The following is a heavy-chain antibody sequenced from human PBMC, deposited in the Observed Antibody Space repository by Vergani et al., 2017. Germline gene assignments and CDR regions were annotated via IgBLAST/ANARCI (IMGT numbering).Heavy chain of an antibody. V-gene: IGHV3-30-3*01. CDR1: GFTFSSYA. Sequence: QVQLVESGGGVVQPGRSLRLSCAASGFTFSSYAMHWVRQAPGKGLEWVAVISYDGSNKYYADSVKGRFTISRDNSKNTLYLQMNSLRAEDTAVYYCARVGADYDSSGYYYVYAFDIWGQGTMVTVSS. D-gene: IGHD3-22*01. CDR3: ARVGADYDSSGYYYVYAFDI. CDR2: ISYDGSNK. J-gene: IGHJ3*02.